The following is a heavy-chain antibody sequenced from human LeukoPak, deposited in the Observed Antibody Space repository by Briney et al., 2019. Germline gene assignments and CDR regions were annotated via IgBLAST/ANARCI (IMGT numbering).Heavy chain of an antibody. V-gene: IGHV4-39*07. J-gene: IGHJ4*02. Sequence: SETLSLTCTVSGGSISSSSYYWGWIRQPPGKGLEWIGSIYYSGSTYYNPSLKSRVTISVDTSKNQFSLKLSSVTAADTAVYYCAREPGATASWGQGTLVTVSS. CDR1: GGSISSSSYY. D-gene: IGHD1-26*01. CDR2: IYYSGST. CDR3: AREPGATAS.